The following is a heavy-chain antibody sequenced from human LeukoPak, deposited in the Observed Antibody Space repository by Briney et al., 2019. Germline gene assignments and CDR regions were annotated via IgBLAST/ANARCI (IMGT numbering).Heavy chain of an antibody. J-gene: IGHJ4*02. CDR2: IYTSGNT. CDR1: GASVGDYY. V-gene: IGHV4-4*07. D-gene: IGHD2/OR15-2a*01. CDR3: AVDNRDF. Sequence: SETLSLTCAVSGASVGDYYWSWIRQAAGKGLEWLGRIYTSGNTIYNPSLQSRVTISVDVSKNQFSLRLISMTAADTGIYYCAVDNRDFWGQGTLVTVSS.